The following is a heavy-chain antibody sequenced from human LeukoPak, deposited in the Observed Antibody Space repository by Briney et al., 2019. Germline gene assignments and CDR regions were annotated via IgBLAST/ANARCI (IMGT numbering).Heavy chain of an antibody. V-gene: IGHV4-34*01. D-gene: IGHD5-24*01. CDR2: ISHSGST. CDR1: GGSFSNNF. J-gene: IGHJ4*02. Sequence: SETLSLTCAVYGGSFSNNFWNWIRQTPGKGLEWIGEISHSGSTNYNPSLKSRLTMSVDTSKNQFSLKLSSVTAADTAVYYCARTGRDGYNGWGQGTLVTVSS. CDR3: ARTGRDGYNG.